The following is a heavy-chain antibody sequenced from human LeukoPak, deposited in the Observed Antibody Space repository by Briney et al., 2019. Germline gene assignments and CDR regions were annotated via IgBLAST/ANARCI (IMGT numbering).Heavy chain of an antibody. CDR3: ARERGIRDAFDF. V-gene: IGHV1-3*03. Sequence: GASVKVSCKASGYTFTSYTIHWVRQAPGQSLEWMGWIGVGRGDSKCSQEFQGRVTLTRDTSATTAYLEVSSLRPEDMAVYYCARERGIRDAFDFWGQGTMVTVSS. J-gene: IGHJ3*01. D-gene: IGHD1-14*01. CDR1: GYTFTSYT. CDR2: IGVGRGDS.